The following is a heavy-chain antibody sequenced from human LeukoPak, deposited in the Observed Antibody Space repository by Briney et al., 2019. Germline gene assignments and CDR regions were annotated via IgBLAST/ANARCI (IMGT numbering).Heavy chain of an antibody. Sequence: GGSLRLSCTASGFTFSSYSMNRVRQAPGKGLEWVSSISSSSSYIYYADSVKGRFTISRDNAKNSLYLQMNSLRAEDTAVYYCARLRGFYFDYWGQGTLVTVSS. CDR1: GFTFSSYS. V-gene: IGHV3-21*01. D-gene: IGHD5-12*01. CDR2: ISSSSSYI. J-gene: IGHJ4*02. CDR3: ARLRGFYFDY.